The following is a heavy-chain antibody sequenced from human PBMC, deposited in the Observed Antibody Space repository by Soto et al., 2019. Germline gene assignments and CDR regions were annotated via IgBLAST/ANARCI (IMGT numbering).Heavy chain of an antibody. J-gene: IGHJ6*02. D-gene: IGHD3-16*02. Sequence: GGFLRLSCAASGFTFSSYSMNWVRQAPGKGLEWVSYISSSSSTIYYADSVKGRFTISRDNAKNSLYLQMNSLRDEDTAVYYCARDIVMITFGGVIVSLYYYGVDVWGQGTTVTVSS. CDR2: ISSSSSTI. V-gene: IGHV3-48*02. CDR1: GFTFSSYS. CDR3: ARDIVMITFGGVIVSLYYYGVDV.